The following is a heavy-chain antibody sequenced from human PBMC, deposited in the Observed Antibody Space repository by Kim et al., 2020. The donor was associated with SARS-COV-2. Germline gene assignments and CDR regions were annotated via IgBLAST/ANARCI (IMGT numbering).Heavy chain of an antibody. CDR3: VRDNYGVDY. V-gene: IGHV3-74*01. CDR2: INSDGSET. Sequence: GGSLRLSCAASGFVFSNFWMHWVRQAPGKGLVWVSRINSDGSETDYADSVKGRFTVSRDNTKDTLYLQMNSLRAEDTAMYYCVRDNYGVDYWGQGTLVTV. D-gene: IGHD4-17*01. J-gene: IGHJ4*02. CDR1: GFVFSNFW.